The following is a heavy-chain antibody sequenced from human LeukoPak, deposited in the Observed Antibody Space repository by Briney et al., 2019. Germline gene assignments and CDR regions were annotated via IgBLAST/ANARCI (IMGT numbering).Heavy chain of an antibody. Sequence: GGSLRLSCAASGFTFSSYAMTWARQAPGKGLEWVSTISGSGGITYYADSVKGRFTLSRDNSKNTLYVQMNNLRAEDTAVYYCAKDRDFWSGYYWGQGTLVTVSS. CDR2: ISGSGGIT. D-gene: IGHD3-3*01. CDR1: GFTFSSYA. V-gene: IGHV3-23*01. CDR3: AKDRDFWSGYY. J-gene: IGHJ4*02.